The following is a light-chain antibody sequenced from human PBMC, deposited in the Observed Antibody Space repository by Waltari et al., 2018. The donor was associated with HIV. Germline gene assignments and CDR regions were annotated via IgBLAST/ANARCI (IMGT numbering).Light chain of an antibody. CDR1: QSFSRN. V-gene: IGKV3-15*01. CDR3: QQYNNWPQGT. Sequence: EIELTQSPATLSLSPGERATLSCRASQSFSRNLAWYQQKPGQAPRLLFYGASTRATGIPARFSGSGSGTEFSLTITSLQSEDFAVYYCQQYNNWPQGTFGQGTKVEI. CDR2: GAS. J-gene: IGKJ1*01.